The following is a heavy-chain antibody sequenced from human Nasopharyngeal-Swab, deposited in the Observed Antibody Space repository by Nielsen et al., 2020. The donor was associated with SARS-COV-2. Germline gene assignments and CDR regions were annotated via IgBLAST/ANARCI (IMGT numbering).Heavy chain of an antibody. Sequence: GESLKISCAASGFTFSSYAMNWVRQAPGKGLEWVSGISGSGGGTYYADSVKGRFTISRDNSKNTLYLQMNSLRAEDTAVYYCAKDYHGSSPYDYWGQGTLVTVSS. CDR2: ISGSGGGT. D-gene: IGHD6-6*01. V-gene: IGHV3-23*01. CDR3: AKDYHGSSPYDY. CDR1: GFTFSSYA. J-gene: IGHJ4*02.